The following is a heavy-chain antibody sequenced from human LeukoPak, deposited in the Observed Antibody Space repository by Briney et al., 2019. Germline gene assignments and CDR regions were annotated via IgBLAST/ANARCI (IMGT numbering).Heavy chain of an antibody. V-gene: IGHV4-39*01. CDR1: GVSISSSNSY. Sequence: SETLSLTCTVSGVSISSSNSYWGWIRQPPGKGLEWIGSIYYSGNTYYNASLKSQFSISIHTSKNQFSLRLTSVTAADTAVYYCARQTGSGLFILPGGQGTLVTVSS. CDR3: ARQTGSGLFILP. D-gene: IGHD3/OR15-3a*01. CDR2: IYYSGNT. J-gene: IGHJ4*02.